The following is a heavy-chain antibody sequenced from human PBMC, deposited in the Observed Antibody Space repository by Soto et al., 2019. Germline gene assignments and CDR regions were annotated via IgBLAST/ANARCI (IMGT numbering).Heavy chain of an antibody. CDR3: ARPRFPYYRSGSPIDY. J-gene: IGHJ4*02. Sequence: GASVKVSCKASGYTFTSYYMHWVRQAPGQGLEWMGIINPSGGSTSYAQKFQGRVTMTRDTSTSTVYMELSSLRSEDTAVYYCARPRFPYYRSGSPIDYWGQGTLVTVSS. CDR2: INPSGGST. V-gene: IGHV1-46*03. D-gene: IGHD3-10*01. CDR1: GYTFTSYY.